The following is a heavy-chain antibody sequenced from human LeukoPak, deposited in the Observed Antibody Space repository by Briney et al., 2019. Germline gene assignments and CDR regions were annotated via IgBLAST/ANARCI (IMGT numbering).Heavy chain of an antibody. V-gene: IGHV3-66*01. J-gene: IGHJ3*02. D-gene: IGHD7-27*01. CDR1: GFTVSSNS. CDR3: AKDPLGKNAFDI. CDR2: IYSGGGT. Sequence: GGSLRLSCAASGFTVSSNSVSWVRQAPGKGLEWVSVIYSGGGTFYADSVKGRFNISRDNSKNTLYLQMNSLRAEDTAVYYCAKDPLGKNAFDIWGQGTMVTVSS.